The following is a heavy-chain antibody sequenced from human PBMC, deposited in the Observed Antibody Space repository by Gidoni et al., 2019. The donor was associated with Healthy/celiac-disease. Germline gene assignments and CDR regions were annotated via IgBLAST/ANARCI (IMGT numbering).Heavy chain of an antibody. CDR3: AKDGGFTIFGVVNDKNYYYMDV. CDR2: ISGSGGST. V-gene: IGHV3-23*01. CDR1: GFTFSSYA. J-gene: IGHJ6*03. Sequence: EVQLLESGGGLVQPGGSLRLSCAASGFTFSSYAMSWVRQAPGKGLEWVSAISGSGGSTYYADSVKGRFTISRDNSKNTLYLQMNSLRAEDTAVYYCAKDGGFTIFGVVNDKNYYYMDVWGKGTTVTVSS. D-gene: IGHD3-3*01.